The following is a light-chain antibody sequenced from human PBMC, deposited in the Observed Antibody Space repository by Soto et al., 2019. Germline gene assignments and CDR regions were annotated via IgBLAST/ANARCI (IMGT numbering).Light chain of an antibody. CDR2: GAS. J-gene: IGKJ2*01. Sequence: EIVMTQSPATLSVSPGERATLSCRASQSVSSNLAWYQQKTGQAPRLLIYGASTRATGIPARFSGSGSGTEFTLTISSRQSEDFAVYYCQQYNNWPYTFGQGTKLEIK. CDR3: QQYNNWPYT. V-gene: IGKV3-15*01. CDR1: QSVSSN.